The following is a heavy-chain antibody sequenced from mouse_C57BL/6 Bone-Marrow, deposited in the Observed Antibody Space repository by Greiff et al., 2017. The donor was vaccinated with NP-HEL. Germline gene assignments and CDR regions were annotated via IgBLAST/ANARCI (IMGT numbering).Heavy chain of an antibody. D-gene: IGHD2-3*01. V-gene: IGHV3-6*01. CDR2: ISYDGSN. CDR1: GYSITSGYY. Sequence: ESGPGLVKPSQSLSLTCSVTGYSITSGYYWNWIRQFPGNKLEWMGYISYDGSNNYNPSLKNRISITRDTSKNQVFLKLNSVTTEDTATYYCARSIYDGYSRLFAYWGQGTLVTVSA. CDR3: ARSIYDGYSRLFAY. J-gene: IGHJ3*01.